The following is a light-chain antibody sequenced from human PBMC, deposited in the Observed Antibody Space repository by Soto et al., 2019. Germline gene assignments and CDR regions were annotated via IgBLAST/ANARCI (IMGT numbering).Light chain of an antibody. J-gene: IGKJ4*01. CDR1: ESISTY. V-gene: IGKV1-39*01. CDR3: QQSYTKPFS. Sequence: DIQMTQSPSSLSASIGDRVTITCRASESISTYLNWYQQKPGKAPNLLIYAASSLQTGVPSRFSGSGSGTDFTLIISSLQPEDVATYYCQQSYTKPFSFGGGTKMEIK. CDR2: AAS.